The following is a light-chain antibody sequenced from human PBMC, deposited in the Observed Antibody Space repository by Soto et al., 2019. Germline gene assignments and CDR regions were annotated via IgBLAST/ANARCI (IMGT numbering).Light chain of an antibody. CDR1: SSDVGSYNL. Sequence: QSALTQPASVSGSPGQSITMSCAGASSDVGSYNLVSWYQQYPGKAPKLIIYEGNKRPSGVSNRFSGSGSGNTASLTISGVQAEDAAAYYCCSYTGSSTSFGGGTKLTVL. CDR2: EGN. V-gene: IGLV2-23*01. J-gene: IGLJ3*02. CDR3: CSYTGSSTS.